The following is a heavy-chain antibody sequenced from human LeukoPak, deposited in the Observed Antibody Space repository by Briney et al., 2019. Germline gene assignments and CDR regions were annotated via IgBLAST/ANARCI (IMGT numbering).Heavy chain of an antibody. CDR3: TRGLKGNYYSGMGTYRWFAP. V-gene: IGHV1-8*03. D-gene: IGHD3-22*01. J-gene: IGHJ5*02. CDR1: GYTFTNYD. Sequence: ASVKVSCKASGYTFTNYDVNWVRQATGQGLEWMGGRNPKSKNRGYAQKFQGRDTITTDASISTVYMGLSSLRSDDTAVYYCTRGLKGNYYSGMGTYRWFAPWGQGTLVTVSS. CDR2: RNPKSKNR.